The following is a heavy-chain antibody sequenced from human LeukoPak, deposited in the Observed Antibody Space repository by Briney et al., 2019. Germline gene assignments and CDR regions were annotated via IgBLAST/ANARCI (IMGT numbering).Heavy chain of an antibody. CDR2: INYSGST. D-gene: IGHD2-2*01. V-gene: IGHV4-39*01. Sequence: KPSETLSLTCTVSGGSISSRSYYWGWIRQPPGKGLEWIGSINYSGSTYYNPSLKSRVTISVDTSKDQFSLKLSSVTAADTAVYYCARHMSSSTSFLQLDYDYMDVWGKGTTVTVSS. CDR1: GGSISSRSYY. J-gene: IGHJ6*03. CDR3: ARHMSSSTSFLQLDYDYMDV.